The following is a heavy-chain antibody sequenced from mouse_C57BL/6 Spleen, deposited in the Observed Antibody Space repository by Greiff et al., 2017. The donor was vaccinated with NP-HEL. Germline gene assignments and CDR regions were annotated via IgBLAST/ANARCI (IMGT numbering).Heavy chain of an antibody. CDR3: ARHKGGNERGFYAMDY. CDR1: GFTFSSYG. Sequence: EVQRVESGGDLVKPGGSLKLSCAASGFTFSSYGMSWVRQTPDKRLEWVATISSGGSYTYYPDSVKGRFTISRDNAKNTLYLQMSSLKSEDTAMYYCARHKGGNERGFYAMDYWGQGTSVTVSS. J-gene: IGHJ4*01. D-gene: IGHD2-1*01. V-gene: IGHV5-6*01. CDR2: ISSGGSYT.